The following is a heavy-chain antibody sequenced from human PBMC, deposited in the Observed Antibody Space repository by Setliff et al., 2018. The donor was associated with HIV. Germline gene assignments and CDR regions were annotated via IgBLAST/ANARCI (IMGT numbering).Heavy chain of an antibody. CDR3: GRTPYDTSGFLDY. D-gene: IGHD3-22*01. J-gene: IGHJ4*02. CDR2: IWNDGSNK. Sequence: GGSLRLSCAASGFTFSSYGMHWVRQAPGKGLEWVAVIWNDGSNKYYADSVKCRFTISRDKSKNTLFLQMNSLRAEDTAVYYCGRTPYDTSGFLDYWGQGTLVTVSS. CDR1: GFTFSSYG. V-gene: IGHV3-33*01.